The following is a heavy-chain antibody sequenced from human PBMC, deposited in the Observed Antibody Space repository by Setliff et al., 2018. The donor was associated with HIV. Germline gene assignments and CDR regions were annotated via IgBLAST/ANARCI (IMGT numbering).Heavy chain of an antibody. D-gene: IGHD3-16*01. CDR3: ARGQGALGT. Sequence: SETLSLTCAVYGGSFSGFYWIWIRQPPRKGLEWIGEVSHRGNTEYNPSLQSRVAISLDTSKTQFSLKLASVTAADTAVYYCARGQGALGTWGQGLLVTVSS. V-gene: IGHV4-34*01. CDR1: GGSFSGFY. J-gene: IGHJ5*02. CDR2: VSHRGNT.